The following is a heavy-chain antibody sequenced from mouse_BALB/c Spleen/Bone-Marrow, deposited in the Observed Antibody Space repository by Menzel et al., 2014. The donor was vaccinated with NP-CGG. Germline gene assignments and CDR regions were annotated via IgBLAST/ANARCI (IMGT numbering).Heavy chain of an antibody. CDR1: GYTFTSYW. CDR3: ARWLLRYYAMDD. CDR2: VDPSDSYT. V-gene: IGHV1-69*02. D-gene: IGHD2-3*01. Sequence: QVHVKQSGAELVKPGASVKLSCKASGYTFTSYWMHWVKQRPGQGLEWIGEVDPSDSYTNYNQKFKGKATLTVDKSSSTAYMQLSSLTSGDSAVYFCARWLLRYYAMDDWGQGTSVTVSS. J-gene: IGHJ4*01.